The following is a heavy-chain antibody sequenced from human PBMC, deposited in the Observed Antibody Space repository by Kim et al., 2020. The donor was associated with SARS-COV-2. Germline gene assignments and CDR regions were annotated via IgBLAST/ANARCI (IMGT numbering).Heavy chain of an antibody. CDR2: INHSGST. V-gene: IGHV4-34*01. CDR1: GGSFSGYY. J-gene: IGHJ4*02. Sequence: SETLSLTCAVYGGSFSGYYWSWIRQPPGKGLEWIGEINHSGSTNYNPSLKSRVTISVDTSKNQFSLKLSSVTAADTAVYYCARGGGGSYPYFDYWGQGTLVTVSS. CDR3: ARGGGGSYPYFDY. D-gene: IGHD1-26*01.